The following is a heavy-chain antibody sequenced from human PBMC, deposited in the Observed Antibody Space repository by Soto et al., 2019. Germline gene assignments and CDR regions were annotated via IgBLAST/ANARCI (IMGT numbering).Heavy chain of an antibody. CDR3: ARELIVGPAEYFQH. Sequence: GGSLRLSCAASGSTFSSYWMSWVRQAPGKGLEWVANIKQDGSEKYYVDSVKGRLTISRDNAKNSLSLQMSSLRAEDTAVYYCARELIVGPAEYFQHWGQGTLVTVSS. D-gene: IGHD1-26*01. CDR2: IKQDGSEK. J-gene: IGHJ1*01. CDR1: GSTFSSYW. V-gene: IGHV3-7*01.